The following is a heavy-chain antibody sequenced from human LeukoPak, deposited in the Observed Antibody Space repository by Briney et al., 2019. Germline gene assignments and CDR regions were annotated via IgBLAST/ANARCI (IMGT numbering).Heavy chain of an antibody. CDR2: IIPIFGTA. J-gene: IGHJ6*03. D-gene: IGHD5-12*01. CDR1: GGTFSSYT. V-gene: IGHV1-69*05. CDR3: ARADRDATNYYYYMDV. Sequence: ASVQVSCKASGGTFSSYTISWVRQAPGQGVEWMGGIIPIFGTANYAQKFQGRVTITTDESTSPAYMELSSLRADDTAVYYSARADRDATNYYYYMDVGAKGPTVPVSS.